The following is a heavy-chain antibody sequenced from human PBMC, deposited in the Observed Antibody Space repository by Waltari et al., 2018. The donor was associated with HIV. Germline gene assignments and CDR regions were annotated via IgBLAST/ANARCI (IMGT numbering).Heavy chain of an antibody. V-gene: IGHV4-39*01. CDR1: GGSISSSSYY. J-gene: IGHJ5*02. CDR3: ARHLPPRLYDILTGSNWFDP. Sequence: QLQLPESGPGLVKPSETLSLTCTVSGGSISSSSYYWGWIRQPPGKGLEWMGSIYYSGSTYYNPSLKSRVTISVDTAKNQFSLKLSSVTAADTAVYYCARHLPPRLYDILTGSNWFDPWGQGTLVTVSS. D-gene: IGHD3-9*01. CDR2: IYYSGST.